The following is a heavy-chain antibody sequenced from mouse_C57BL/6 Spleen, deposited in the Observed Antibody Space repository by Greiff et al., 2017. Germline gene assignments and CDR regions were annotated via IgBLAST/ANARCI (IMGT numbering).Heavy chain of an antibody. CDR3: ARSGSRGDWYFDV. D-gene: IGHD1-1*01. V-gene: IGHV1-4*01. CDR1: GYTFTSYT. Sequence: VQLQQSGAELARPGASVKMSCKASGYTFTSYTMHWVKQRPGQGLEWIGYINPSSGYTKYNQKFKDKATLTADKSSSTAYMQRSSLTSEDSAVYYCARSGSRGDWYFDVWGTGTTVTVSS. J-gene: IGHJ1*03. CDR2: INPSSGYT.